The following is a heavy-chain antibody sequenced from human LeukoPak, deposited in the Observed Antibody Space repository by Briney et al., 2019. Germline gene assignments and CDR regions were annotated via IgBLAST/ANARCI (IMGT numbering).Heavy chain of an antibody. V-gene: IGHV3-74*01. J-gene: IGHJ4*02. CDR2: ISSDGSST. CDR3: ARESYDSSGYYYVY. D-gene: IGHD3-22*01. CDR1: GFTFSNYW. Sequence: GGSLRLSCAASGFTFSNYWMHWVRQAPGKGLVWVSRISSDGSSTSYADSVKGRFTISRDNSKNTLYLQMNSLRVEDTAVYYCARESYDSSGYYYVYWGQGTLVTVSS.